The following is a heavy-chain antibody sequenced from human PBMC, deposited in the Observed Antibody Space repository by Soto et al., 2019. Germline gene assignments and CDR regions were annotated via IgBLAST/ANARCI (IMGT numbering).Heavy chain of an antibody. CDR1: GDSLSSTSSA. J-gene: IGHJ5*02. V-gene: IGHV6-1*01. D-gene: IGHD1-26*01. CDR2: TYYRSRWYN. CDR3: ARGRSSPRGDWFDP. Sequence: SQTLSLTCVISGDSLSSTSSAWNWVSLSPSRGRQWLGRTYYRSRWYNDYEASVRGRITINPDTSKNQVSLQLKSVTPEDTAVYYCARGRSSPRGDWFDPWGQGTLVTVSS.